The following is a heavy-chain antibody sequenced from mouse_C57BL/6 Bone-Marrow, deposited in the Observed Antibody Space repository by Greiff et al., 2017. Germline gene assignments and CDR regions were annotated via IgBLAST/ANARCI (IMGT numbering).Heavy chain of an antibody. J-gene: IGHJ4*01. Sequence: DVMLVESGGDLVKPGGSLKLSCAASGFTFSSYGMSWVRQTPDKRLAWVATISSGGSYTYYPDSVKGRFTISRDNAKNTLYLQMSSLKSEDTAMYYCARDHYYGSSRYAMDYWGQGTSVTVSS. D-gene: IGHD1-1*01. V-gene: IGHV5-6*02. CDR3: ARDHYYGSSRYAMDY. CDR2: ISSGGSYT. CDR1: GFTFSSYG.